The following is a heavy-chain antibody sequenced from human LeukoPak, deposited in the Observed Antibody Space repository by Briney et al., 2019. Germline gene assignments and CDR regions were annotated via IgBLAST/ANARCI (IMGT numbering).Heavy chain of an antibody. Sequence: GGSLRLSCAASGFTFSSYGMHWVRQAPGKGLEWVAFIRYDGSNKYYADSVKGRFTISRDNSKNTLYPQMNSLRAEDTAVYYCAKDRGAELASDYWGQGTLVTVSS. CDR2: IRYDGSNK. CDR3: AKDRGAELASDY. J-gene: IGHJ4*02. D-gene: IGHD6-6*01. V-gene: IGHV3-30*02. CDR1: GFTFSSYG.